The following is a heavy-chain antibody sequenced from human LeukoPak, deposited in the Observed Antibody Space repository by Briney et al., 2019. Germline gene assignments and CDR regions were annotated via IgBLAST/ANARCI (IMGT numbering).Heavy chain of an antibody. CDR1: GFTFSSYA. J-gene: IGHJ4*02. CDR3: AKDGFWSGYYDYFDY. D-gene: IGHD3-3*01. Sequence: GGSLRLSCAASGFTFSSYAMSWVRQAPGKGLEWVSAISGSGGSTYYADSVKGRFTISRDNSKNTLYLQMNSLRAEDTAVYYCAKDGFWSGYYDYFDYWGQGTLVTVSS. V-gene: IGHV3-23*01. CDR2: ISGSGGST.